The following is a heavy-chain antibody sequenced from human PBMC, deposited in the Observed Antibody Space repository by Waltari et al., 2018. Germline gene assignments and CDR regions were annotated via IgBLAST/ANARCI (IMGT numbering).Heavy chain of an antibody. CDR3: VKGGWGFGAFYEQH. Sequence: EVQLVTSGGGLVQPGRSLRLACVGSGFRFDDYAMYWVRQRPGRGREGVSGRGCNSGAIGYADSVRGRFSTYRDNARKSLYLQMGRLRPEDTALYYCVKGGWGFGAFYEQHWGQGIQVTVSS. CDR2: RGCNSGAI. J-gene: IGHJ4*02. D-gene: IGHD3-10*01. V-gene: IGHV3-9*01. CDR1: GFRFDDYA.